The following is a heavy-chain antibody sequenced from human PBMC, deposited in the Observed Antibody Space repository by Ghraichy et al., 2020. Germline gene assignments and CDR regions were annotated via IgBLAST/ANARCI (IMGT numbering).Heavy chain of an antibody. V-gene: IGHV1-58*01. D-gene: IGHD6-19*01. CDR3: AADRGVTMADSGGWFDP. J-gene: IGHJ5*02. CDR2: IVVGSGNT. CDR1: GFSFSSSA. Sequence: SVKVSCKASGFSFSSSAVQWVRQARGQRPEWIGWIVVGSGNTHYAQKLQERVTITRDMSTSTVYVELSSLRAEDTAVYYCAADRGVTMADSGGWFDPWGQGTLVTVSS.